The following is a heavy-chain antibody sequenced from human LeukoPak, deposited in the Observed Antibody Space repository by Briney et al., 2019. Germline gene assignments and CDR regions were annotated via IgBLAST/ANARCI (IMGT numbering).Heavy chain of an antibody. CDR3: ARDWIDRSLDY. D-gene: IGHD2-2*03. J-gene: IGHJ4*02. CDR1: GCSFSDFG. CDR2: LPPNANYE. V-gene: IGHV3-33*01. Sequence: PGGSLRLSCAAAGCSFSDFGIHWVRQAPGKGLEWVAVLPPNANYEYYADSVQGRFAISRDDSKNTVYLQMNSLRDEETAVYYCARDWIDRSLDYWGLGTLVTVSS.